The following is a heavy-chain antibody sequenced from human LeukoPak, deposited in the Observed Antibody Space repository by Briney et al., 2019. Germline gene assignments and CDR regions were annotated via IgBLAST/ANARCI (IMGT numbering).Heavy chain of an antibody. Sequence: SVKVSCKASGGTFSSYAISWVRQAPGQGLEWMGGIIPIFGTANYAQKFQGRVTITTDESTSTAYMELSSLRSEDTAVYYCARTNMNWGATNWFDPWGQGTLVTVSS. CDR2: IIPIFGTA. J-gene: IGHJ5*02. V-gene: IGHV1-69*05. CDR1: GGTFSSYA. CDR3: ARTNMNWGATNWFDP. D-gene: IGHD1-26*01.